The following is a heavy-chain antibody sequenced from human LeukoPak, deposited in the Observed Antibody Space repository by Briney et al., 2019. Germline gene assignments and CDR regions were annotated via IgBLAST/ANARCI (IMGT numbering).Heavy chain of an antibody. CDR2: INQDGSQR. D-gene: IGHD2-15*01. Sequence: PGGSLRLSCAASGFTFSSYAMSWVRQAPGKGLEWVANINQDGSQRSSVDSVKGRFTVSRDNAKTSVYLQMNSLRAEDTAVYYCARGANWVEFDTWGQGTMVTVSS. CDR3: ARGANWVEFDT. J-gene: IGHJ3*02. CDR1: GFTFSSYA. V-gene: IGHV3-7*04.